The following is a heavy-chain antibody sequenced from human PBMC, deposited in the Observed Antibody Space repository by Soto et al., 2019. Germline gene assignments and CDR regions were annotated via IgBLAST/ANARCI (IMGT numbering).Heavy chain of an antibody. V-gene: IGHV3-23*01. J-gene: IGHJ4*02. CDR1: GFTFSSYA. Sequence: GGSLRFSCAASGFTFSSYAMSWVRQAPGKGLEWVSALSGSGTSTYYAGSVKGRFTISRDNSKNTLYLQMNSLRAEDTAVYYCAKKVSGAGDTSNLHYWGQGTLVTVSS. CDR3: AKKVSGAGDTSNLHY. D-gene: IGHD3-10*02. CDR2: LSGSGTST.